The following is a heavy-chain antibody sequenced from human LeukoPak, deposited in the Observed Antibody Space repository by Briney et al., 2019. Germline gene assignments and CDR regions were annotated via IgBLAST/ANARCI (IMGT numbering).Heavy chain of an antibody. J-gene: IGHJ4*02. CDR3: ARRAGAYSHPYDY. CDR1: GFTFRSYS. V-gene: IGHV3-53*01. Sequence: GGSVRLSCAASGFTFRSYSLNWFRQAPGKGLEWVSFIYSDNTHYSDSVKGRFTISRDNSKNTLYLQMNSLRAEDTAVYYCARRAGAYSHPYDYWGQGTLVTVSS. CDR2: IYSDNT. D-gene: IGHD4/OR15-4a*01.